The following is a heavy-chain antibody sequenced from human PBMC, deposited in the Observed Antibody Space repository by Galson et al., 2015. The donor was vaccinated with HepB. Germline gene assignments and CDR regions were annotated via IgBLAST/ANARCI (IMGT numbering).Heavy chain of an antibody. CDR3: AKPPDYYDSSGSNEYFQH. V-gene: IGHV1-3*01. Sequence: SCKASGYTFTSYAMHWVRQAPGQRLEWMGWINAGNGNTKYSQKFQGRVTITRDTSASTAYMELSSLRSEDTAVYYCAKPPDYYDSSGSNEYFQHWGQGTLVTVSS. CDR1: GYTFTSYA. J-gene: IGHJ1*01. CDR2: INAGNGNT. D-gene: IGHD3-22*01.